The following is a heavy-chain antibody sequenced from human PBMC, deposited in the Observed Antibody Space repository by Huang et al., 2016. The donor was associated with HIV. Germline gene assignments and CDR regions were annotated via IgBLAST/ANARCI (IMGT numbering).Heavy chain of an antibody. CDR3: AAMVRGVISYFDY. Sequence: QLQLQESGPGLVKPSATLSLTCTVSDGSISSSSYYWGWIRQPPGMGLEWMATFFDDENPYYNPSLKSRVTMSVDTSKNQFSLNLGSVTAADTAVYYCAAMVRGVISYFDYWGQGTLVTVSS. V-gene: IGHV4-39*01. D-gene: IGHD3-10*01. CDR1: DGSISSSSYY. CDR2: FFDDENP. J-gene: IGHJ4*02.